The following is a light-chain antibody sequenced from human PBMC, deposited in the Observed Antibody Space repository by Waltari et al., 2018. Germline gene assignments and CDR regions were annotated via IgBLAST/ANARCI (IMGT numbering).Light chain of an antibody. Sequence: QSALTQPPSASGSPGQSVTIPCTGTSSDLGGFNYVSWYQQNPGQAPKLLIYEVNKRPSGIPDRFSGSKSGNTASLTVSGLQAEDEAEYYCSSYGGRNNLLFGEGTKLTVL. CDR3: SSYGGRNNLL. J-gene: IGLJ3*02. V-gene: IGLV2-8*01. CDR2: EVN. CDR1: SSDLGGFNY.